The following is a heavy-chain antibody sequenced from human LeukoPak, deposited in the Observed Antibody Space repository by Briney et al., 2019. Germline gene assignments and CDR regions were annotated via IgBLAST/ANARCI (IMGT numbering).Heavy chain of an antibody. J-gene: IGHJ5*02. V-gene: IGHV4-61*02. CDR2: IYTRGST. D-gene: IGHD1-7*01. CDR1: GGSISSGSYY. Sequence: PSQTLSLTCTVSGGSISSGSYYWSWIRQPPGKGLEWIGRIYTRGSTNYNPSLKSRVTISVDTSKNQFSLKLSSVTAADTAVYYCARDQLELRYNWFDPWGQGTLVTVSS. CDR3: ARDQLELRYNWFDP.